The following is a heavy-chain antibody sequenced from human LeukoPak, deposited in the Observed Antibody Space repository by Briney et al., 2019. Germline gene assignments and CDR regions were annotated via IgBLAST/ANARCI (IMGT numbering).Heavy chain of an antibody. CDR2: ISASGDAT. CDR1: GFTFSYYA. D-gene: IGHD2-8*01. Sequence: GGSLRLSCAASGFTFSYYAMSWVRQAPGKGLEWVSVISASGDATHYADSVKGRFTISRDNSKNTLYLQMNSLRAEDTAVYYCASMYFSQYLQHWGQGTLVTVSS. V-gene: IGHV3-23*01. J-gene: IGHJ1*01. CDR3: ASMYFSQYLQH.